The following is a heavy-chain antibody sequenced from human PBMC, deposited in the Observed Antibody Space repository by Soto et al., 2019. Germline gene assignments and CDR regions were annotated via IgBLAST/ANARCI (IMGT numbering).Heavy chain of an antibody. V-gene: IGHV1-2*04. J-gene: IGHJ3*02. Sequence: ASVKVSCKASGYTFTGYYMHWVRQAPGQGLEWMGWINPNSGGTNYAQKFQGWVTVTRDTSISTAYMELSRLRSDDTAVYYCAIDSSGWYGAFDIWGQGTMVTVSS. D-gene: IGHD6-19*01. CDR1: GYTFTGYY. CDR2: INPNSGGT. CDR3: AIDSSGWYGAFDI.